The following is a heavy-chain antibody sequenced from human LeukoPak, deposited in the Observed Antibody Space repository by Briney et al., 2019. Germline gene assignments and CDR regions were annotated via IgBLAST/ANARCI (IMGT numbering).Heavy chain of an antibody. CDR2: ISGSGGST. Sequence: GGSLRLSCAASGFTFSSYAMSWVRQAPGKGLEWVSAISGSGGSTYYADSVKGRFTISRDNSKNTLYLQMNSLRAEDTAVYYCAKGLDTAMATYYYSMDVWGQGTTVTVSS. V-gene: IGHV3-23*01. D-gene: IGHD5-18*01. J-gene: IGHJ6*02. CDR1: GFTFSSYA. CDR3: AKGLDTAMATYYYSMDV.